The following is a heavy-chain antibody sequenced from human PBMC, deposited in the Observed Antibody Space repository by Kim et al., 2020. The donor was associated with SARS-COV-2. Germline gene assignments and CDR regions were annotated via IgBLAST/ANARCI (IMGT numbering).Heavy chain of an antibody. CDR3: TRIPGMTLAFCVAFDV. V-gene: IGHV3-73*01. Sequence: GGSLRLSCAASGFTFSDSPIHWVRQASGKGLEWVGRIRSKVYSSATSYAASVKGRFTISRDDSESTAYLHMNSLKTEDTAVYYCTRIPGMTLAFCVAFDV. D-gene: IGHD1-1*01. J-gene: IGHJ3*01. CDR2: IRSKVYSSAT. CDR1: GFTFSDSP.